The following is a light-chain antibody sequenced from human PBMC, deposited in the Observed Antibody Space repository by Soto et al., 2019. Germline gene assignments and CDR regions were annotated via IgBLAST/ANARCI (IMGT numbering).Light chain of an antibody. CDR1: QSVNSNF. CDR2: GAS. CDR3: QQYGSSPST. V-gene: IGKV3-20*01. J-gene: IGKJ1*01. Sequence: EIVLTQSPGTVSLSPGERATLSCRASQSVNSNFLAWYQQEPGQAPRLLIYGASSRATGIPDRFSGSGSGTDFNLTISRLEPEDFAVYFCQQYGSSPSTCGQRTKVEI.